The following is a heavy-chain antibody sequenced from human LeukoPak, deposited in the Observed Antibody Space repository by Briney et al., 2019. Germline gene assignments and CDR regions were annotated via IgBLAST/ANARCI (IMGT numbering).Heavy chain of an antibody. CDR2: IYYSGIT. J-gene: IGHJ4*02. CDR1: GGSMRSHY. D-gene: IGHD3-22*01. Sequence: SETLSLTCTVSGGSMRSHYWSWIRQTPGKGLEWIGYIYYSGITKYNPSLQNRVTISIDTSKNQFSLNMRSVTAADTAVYYCARDPGGDYYDSSGYPDWGQGTLVTVSS. CDR3: ARDPGGDYYDSSGYPD. V-gene: IGHV4-59*11.